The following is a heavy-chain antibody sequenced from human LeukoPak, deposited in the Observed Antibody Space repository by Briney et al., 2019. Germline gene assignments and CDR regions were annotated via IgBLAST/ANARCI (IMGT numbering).Heavy chain of an antibody. CDR2: ISWNSGSI. D-gene: IGHD6-19*01. CDR3: AKDSSSGWNWFDP. J-gene: IGHJ5*02. Sequence: GRSLRLSCAASGFTFDDYAMHWVRQAPGKGLEWVSGISWNSGSIGYADSVKGRFTISRDNAKNSLYLQMNSLRAEDTALYYCAKDSSSGWNWFDPWGQGTLATVSS. CDR1: GFTFDDYA. V-gene: IGHV3-9*01.